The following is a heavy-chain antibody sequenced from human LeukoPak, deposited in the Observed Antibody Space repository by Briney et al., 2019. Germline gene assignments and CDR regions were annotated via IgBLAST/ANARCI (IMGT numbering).Heavy chain of an antibody. Sequence: GGSLRLSCAASGFTFSSYAMSWVRQAPGKGLEWVSAISGSGGGTYYADSVKGRFTISRDNSKNTLYLQMNSLRAEDTAVYYCAKSFGYGDSSFDYWGQGTLVTVSS. D-gene: IGHD4-17*01. CDR1: GFTFSSYA. V-gene: IGHV3-23*01. J-gene: IGHJ4*02. CDR3: AKSFGYGDSSFDY. CDR2: ISGSGGGT.